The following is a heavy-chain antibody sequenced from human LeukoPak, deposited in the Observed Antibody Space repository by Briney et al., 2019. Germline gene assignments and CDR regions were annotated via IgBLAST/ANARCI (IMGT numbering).Heavy chain of an antibody. J-gene: IGHJ4*02. CDR1: GGSVSSSYY. V-gene: IGHV4-4*07. CDR3: ARDNYDFWSGYYTGADY. Sequence: SETLSLTCTVSGGSVSSSYYWSWIRQPAGKGLEWIGRIYTSGSTNYNPSLKSRVTMSVDTSKNQFSLKLSSVTAADTAVYYCARDNYDFWSGYYTGADYWGQGTLVTVSS. CDR2: IYTSGST. D-gene: IGHD3-3*01.